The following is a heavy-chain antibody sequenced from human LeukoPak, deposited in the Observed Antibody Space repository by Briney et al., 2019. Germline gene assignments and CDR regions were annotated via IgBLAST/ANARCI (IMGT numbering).Heavy chain of an antibody. CDR2: TYDSGTSATT. V-gene: IGHV4-59*11. J-gene: IGHJ4*02. CDR1: GASMNHHY. Sequence: SETLSLTCTVSGASMNHHYWGWVRQPPGKELEWIAYTYDSGTSATTDYTPSLKSRVTISVDTSKRQFSLRLDSVTAADTAVYYCAEIPRDWGQGTLVTVSS. CDR3: AEIPRD.